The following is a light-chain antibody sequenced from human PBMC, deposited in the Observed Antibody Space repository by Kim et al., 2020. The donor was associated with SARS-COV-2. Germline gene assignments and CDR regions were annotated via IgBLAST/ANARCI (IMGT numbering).Light chain of an antibody. CDR3: QHYDDLPLT. J-gene: IGKJ4*01. V-gene: IGKV1-33*01. CDR1: QDVTNY. CDR2: AAS. Sequence: GDTVTITCQASQDVTNYLNWFQQKPGKAPQLLIYAASTLETGVPSRFSGSGSGPEFTFTISSLQPEDVATYYCQHYDDLPLTFVGGTKM.